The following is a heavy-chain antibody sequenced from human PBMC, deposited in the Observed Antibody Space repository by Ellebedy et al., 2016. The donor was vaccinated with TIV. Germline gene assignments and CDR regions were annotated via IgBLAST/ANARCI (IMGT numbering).Heavy chain of an antibody. V-gene: IGHV3-74*01. Sequence: GKSLKISCAASGFTFSNYWMHWVRQAPGKGLVWVSNINNDGSSTIYADSVKGRFTISRDNAKNTLYVQMNSLTVEDTAVYYCARGSDGQDYWGQGTLVTVSS. J-gene: IGHJ4*02. CDR1: GFTFSNYW. CDR2: INNDGSST. CDR3: ARGSDGQDY. D-gene: IGHD2-8*01.